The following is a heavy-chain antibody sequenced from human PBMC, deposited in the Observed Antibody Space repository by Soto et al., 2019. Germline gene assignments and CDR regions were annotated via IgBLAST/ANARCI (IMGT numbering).Heavy chain of an antibody. J-gene: IGHJ4*01. V-gene: IGHV4-39*01. Sequence: TSETLSLTSSVSGGSIKNTNYHWGWIRQPPGKGLEWIGTLYYRGATDYNPSLKTRVTISVDTSKNQLSLNLSSVTAADTAVYYCFGVMAATLDYWGQGTLVTVSS. CDR3: FGVMAATLDY. D-gene: IGHD2-21*02. CDR1: GGSIKNTNYH. CDR2: LYYRGAT.